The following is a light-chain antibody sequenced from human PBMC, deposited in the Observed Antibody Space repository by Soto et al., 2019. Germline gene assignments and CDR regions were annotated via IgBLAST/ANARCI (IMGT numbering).Light chain of an antibody. CDR2: GAS. V-gene: IGKV3-15*01. CDR1: QSVSSN. Sequence: EIVVTHSPATLSVSPGERATLSFRASQSVSSNLAWYQQKPGQAPRLLIYGASTRATGIPARFSGSGSGTEFTLTISSLQSEDFAVYYCQQYNNWPRTFGQGTKVDIK. J-gene: IGKJ1*01. CDR3: QQYNNWPRT.